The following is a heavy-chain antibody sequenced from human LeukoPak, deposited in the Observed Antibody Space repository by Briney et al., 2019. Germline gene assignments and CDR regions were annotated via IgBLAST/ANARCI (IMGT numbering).Heavy chain of an antibody. CDR2: INPNSGGT. Sequence: GASVKVSCTASGYTFTGYYMHWVRQAPGQGLEWMGWINPNSGGTNYAQKFQGRVTMTRDTSISTAYMELSRLRSDDTAVYYCARVPRGYSSSHPDYWGQGTLVTVSS. J-gene: IGHJ4*02. V-gene: IGHV1-2*02. D-gene: IGHD6-6*01. CDR3: ARVPRGYSSSHPDY. CDR1: GYTFTGYY.